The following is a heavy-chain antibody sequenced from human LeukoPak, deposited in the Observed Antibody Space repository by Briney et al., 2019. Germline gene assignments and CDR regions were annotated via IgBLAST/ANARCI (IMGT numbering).Heavy chain of an antibody. V-gene: IGHV4-59*01. D-gene: IGHD3-16*02. J-gene: IGHJ5*02. CDR1: GGSISSYY. Sequence: KPSETLSLTCTVSGGSISSYYWSWIRQPPGKGLEWIGYIYYSGSTNYNPSLKSRVTISVDTSKNQFSLKLSSVTAADTAVYYCARVVADYVWGSYRRNWFDPWGQGTLVTVSS. CDR3: ARVVADYVWGSYRRNWFDP. CDR2: IYYSGST.